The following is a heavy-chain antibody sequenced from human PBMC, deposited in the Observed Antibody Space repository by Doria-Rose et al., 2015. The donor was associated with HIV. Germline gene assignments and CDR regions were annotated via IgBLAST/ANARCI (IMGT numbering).Heavy chain of an antibody. CDR2: IIVMSGTT. CDR1: GDTLTSYV. D-gene: IGHD6-25*01. J-gene: IGHJ3*02. CDR3: ARQRPSPRCAFDI. V-gene: IGHV1-69*12. Sequence: QVQLVQSGAEVKKPGSSVKVSCKASGDTLTSYVITWLRQAPGQGPEWMGEIIVMSGTTKYATKFHGSMTITVYELETTAYMELPSLRSEDTAVYYCARQRPSPRCAFDIWGQGTMVTVSS.